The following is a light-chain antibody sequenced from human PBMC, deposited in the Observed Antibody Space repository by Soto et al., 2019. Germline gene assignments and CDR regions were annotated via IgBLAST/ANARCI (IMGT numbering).Light chain of an antibody. J-gene: IGLJ3*02. Sequence: QAVVTQPPSVSGAPGQTVTISCTGSSSNIGAGFDVHWYQQLPGTAPKVFIYGNSNRPSGVPDRFSGSKSGPSASLAITGLQAEDEADYYCQSYDTSLRDWVFGGGTKLTVL. V-gene: IGLV1-40*01. CDR3: QSYDTSLRDWV. CDR2: GNS. CDR1: SSNIGAGFD.